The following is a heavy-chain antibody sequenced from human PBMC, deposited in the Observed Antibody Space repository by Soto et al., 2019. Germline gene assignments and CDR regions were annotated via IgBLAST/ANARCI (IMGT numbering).Heavy chain of an antibody. V-gene: IGHV1-18*01. CDR3: ARSRLAVAGISIDY. D-gene: IGHD6-19*01. CDR1: GYTFTSYG. Sequence: ASVKGSCKASGYTFTSYGNSWVRQAPGQGLEWMGWISAYNGNTNYAQKLQGRVTMTTDTSTSTAYMELRSLRSDDTAVYYCARSRLAVAGISIDYWGQGTLVTVSS. CDR2: ISAYNGNT. J-gene: IGHJ4*02.